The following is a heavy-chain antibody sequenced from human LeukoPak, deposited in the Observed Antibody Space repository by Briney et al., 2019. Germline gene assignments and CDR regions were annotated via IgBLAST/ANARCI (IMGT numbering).Heavy chain of an antibody. V-gene: IGHV1-46*01. CDR2: INPSGGST. CDR1: GYTFTSYY. D-gene: IGHD3-3*01. CDR3: ARDRVTHLGWGDDDAFDI. J-gene: IGHJ3*02. Sequence: ASVKVSCKASGYTFTSYYMYWVRQAPGQGLEWMGIINPSGGSTSYAQKFQGRVTMTRDTSTSTVYMELSSLRSEDTAVYYCARDRVTHLGWGDDDAFDIWGQGTMVTVSS.